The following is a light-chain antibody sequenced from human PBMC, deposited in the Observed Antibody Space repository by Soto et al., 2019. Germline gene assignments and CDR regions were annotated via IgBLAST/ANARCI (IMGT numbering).Light chain of an antibody. CDR1: QSVSSY. V-gene: IGKV3-11*01. CDR3: QLPST. CDR2: DAS. J-gene: IGKJ1*01. Sequence: EIVLTQSPATLSLSPGERATLSCRASQSVSSYLAWYQQKPGQAPRLLIYDASNRATGIPARFSGSGSGTDFSLTISSLEPEDFAVYYCQLPSTFGQGTKV.